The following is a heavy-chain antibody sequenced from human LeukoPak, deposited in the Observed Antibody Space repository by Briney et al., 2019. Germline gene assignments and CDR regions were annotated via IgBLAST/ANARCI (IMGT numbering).Heavy chain of an antibody. V-gene: IGHV3-23*01. CDR2: ISGGGGST. Sequence: PGGSLRLSCAASGSTFTSYSMNWVRQAPGKGLEWVSTISGGGGSTYYADSVKGRFTISRDNSKNTPYLQVNSLRAEDTAVYYCAKGGKWDVTPFDYWGQGTLVTVSS. J-gene: IGHJ4*02. CDR3: AKGGKWDVTPFDY. D-gene: IGHD1-26*01. CDR1: GSTFTSYS.